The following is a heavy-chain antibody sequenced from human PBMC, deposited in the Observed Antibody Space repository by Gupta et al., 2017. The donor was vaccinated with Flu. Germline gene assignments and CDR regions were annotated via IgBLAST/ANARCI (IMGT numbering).Heavy chain of an antibody. J-gene: IGHJ4*02. CDR3: AKTRSRAFAGRFDF. Sequence: PPGKGVEWIGEINHSGSANYNQSLKSRVTISVDTSKSQCSLKLSSVTAADTAVYYGAKTRSRAFAGRFDFWGQGTLVTVAS. V-gene: IGHV4-34*01. CDR2: INHSGSA.